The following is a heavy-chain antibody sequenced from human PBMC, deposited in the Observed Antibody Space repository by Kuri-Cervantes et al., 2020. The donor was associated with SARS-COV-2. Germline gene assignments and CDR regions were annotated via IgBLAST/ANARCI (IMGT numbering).Heavy chain of an antibody. CDR3: AQTIPARRRSPGDFYLYYMDV. J-gene: IGHJ6*03. D-gene: IGHD6-6*01. Sequence: SVKVSCKASGGTFSNFAISWVRQAPGQGLEWMGGIIPVFGTTNNAQRLQGGVTISVDEARSTVYMELSSLTFEDTAIYYCAQTIPARRRSPGDFYLYYMDVWAKGPRSPSP. CDR2: IIPVFGTT. V-gene: IGHV1-69*13. CDR1: GGTFSNFA.